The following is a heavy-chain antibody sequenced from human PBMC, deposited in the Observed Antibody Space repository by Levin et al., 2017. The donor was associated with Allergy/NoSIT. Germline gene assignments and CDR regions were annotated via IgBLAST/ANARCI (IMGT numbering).Heavy chain of an antibody. Sequence: GESLKISCAASGFTFSSYGMHWVRQAPGKGLEWVAVISYDGSNKYYADSVKGRFTISRDNSKNTLYLQMNSLRAEDTAVYYCAKVGYSYGTDFDYWGQGTLVTVSS. J-gene: IGHJ4*02. CDR3: AKVGYSYGTDFDY. D-gene: IGHD5-18*01. V-gene: IGHV3-30*18. CDR1: GFTFSSYG. CDR2: ISYDGSNK.